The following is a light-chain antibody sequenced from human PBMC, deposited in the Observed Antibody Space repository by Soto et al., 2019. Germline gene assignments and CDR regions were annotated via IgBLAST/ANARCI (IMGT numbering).Light chain of an antibody. CDR2: DAS. Sequence: DIQMTQSPSTLSAYVGDRVTITCRASQSISSWLAWYQQKPGKAPKLLTYDASSLESGVPSRFSGSGSGTEFTLTISSLQPDDFATYYCQQYNSYRTFGQGTKVDIK. CDR1: QSISSW. J-gene: IGKJ1*01. CDR3: QQYNSYRT. V-gene: IGKV1-5*01.